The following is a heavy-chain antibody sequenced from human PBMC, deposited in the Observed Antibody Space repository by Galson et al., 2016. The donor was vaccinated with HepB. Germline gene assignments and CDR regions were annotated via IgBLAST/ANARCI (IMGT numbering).Heavy chain of an antibody. CDR2: TYYRSKWYN. CDR3: ARGSAPRPGY. V-gene: IGHV6-1*01. CDR1: GDSVSSNSAA. D-gene: IGHD3-3*01. J-gene: IGHJ4*02. Sequence: CAISGDSVSSNSAAWHWIRQSPSRGLEWLGRTYYRSKWYNDYAISVKGRITINPDTSKNQFSLQLNSVTPEDTAMYYCARGSAPRPGYWGRGTRVTVSS.